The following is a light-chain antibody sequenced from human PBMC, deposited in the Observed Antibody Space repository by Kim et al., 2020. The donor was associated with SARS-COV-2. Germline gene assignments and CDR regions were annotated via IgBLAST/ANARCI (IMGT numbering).Light chain of an antibody. Sequence: GQRVTISCSGSSSNIGSHTVNWYQQLPGTAPKLLSYSDNQRPSGVPDRFSGSKSGTSASLAISGLQSEDEADYYCAAWDDNLLGPVFGGGTKLTVL. CDR1: SSNIGSHT. V-gene: IGLV1-44*01. CDR2: SDN. J-gene: IGLJ3*02. CDR3: AAWDDNLLGPV.